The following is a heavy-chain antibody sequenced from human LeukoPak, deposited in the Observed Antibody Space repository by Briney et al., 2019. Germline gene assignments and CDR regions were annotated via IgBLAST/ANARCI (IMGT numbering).Heavy chain of an antibody. CDR3: GAAAGPHDAFDI. CDR1: GYTFTGYY. V-gene: IGHV1-18*04. CDR2: ISAYNGNT. D-gene: IGHD6-13*01. Sequence: ASVKVSCKASGYTFTGYYMHWVRQAPGQGLEWMGWISAYNGNTNYAQKLQGRVTMTTDTSTSTAYMELRSLRSDDTAVYYCGAAAGPHDAFDIWGQGTMVTVSS. J-gene: IGHJ3*02.